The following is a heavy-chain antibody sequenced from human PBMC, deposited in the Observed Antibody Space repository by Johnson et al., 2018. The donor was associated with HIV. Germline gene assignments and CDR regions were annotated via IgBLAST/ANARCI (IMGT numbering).Heavy chain of an antibody. CDR1: GFTFSSYA. Sequence: VQLVESGGGVVQPGRSLRLSCAASGFTFSSYAMNWVRQAPGKGLEWVSVIYSGGSTYYADSVKGRFTISRDNSKNTLYFQMNSLRAEDTAVYYCARAYSYGAFDIWGQGTMVTVSS. CDR3: ARAYSYGAFDI. V-gene: IGHV3-66*01. J-gene: IGHJ3*02. D-gene: IGHD5-18*01. CDR2: IYSGGST.